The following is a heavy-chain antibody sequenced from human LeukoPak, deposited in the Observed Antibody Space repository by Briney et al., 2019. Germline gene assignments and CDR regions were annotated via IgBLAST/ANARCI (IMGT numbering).Heavy chain of an antibody. D-gene: IGHD3-22*01. CDR2: IYYSGST. V-gene: IGHV4-59*01. CDR1: GGSISTYY. J-gene: IGHJ6*02. Sequence: SETLSLTCTVSGGSISTYYRSWIRQPPGKGLEWIGYIYYSGSTNYNPSLKSRVTISLDTSKNQFSLKLSSVTAADTAVYYCARSYDSSGYYYYGMDVWGQGTTVTVSS. CDR3: ARSYDSSGYYYYGMDV.